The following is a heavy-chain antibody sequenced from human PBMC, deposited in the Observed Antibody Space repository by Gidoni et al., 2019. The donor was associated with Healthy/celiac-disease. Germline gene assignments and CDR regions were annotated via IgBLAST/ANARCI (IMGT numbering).Heavy chain of an antibody. CDR1: GDSVASYSAA. D-gene: IGHD6-6*01. CDR3: ARDREVWSSSTSRYYYYMDV. V-gene: IGHV6-1*01. J-gene: IGHJ6*03. CDR2: AYYRSKLYN. Sequence: HVQLQQSGTGLVKPSQTLSLTCAISGDSVASYSAAWTWIRQSPSRGLEWLGSAYYRSKLYNDYAVSVKSRITINPDTSNNQFSLQLNSVTPEDTAVYYCARDREVWSSSTSRYYYYMDVWGKGTTVTVSS.